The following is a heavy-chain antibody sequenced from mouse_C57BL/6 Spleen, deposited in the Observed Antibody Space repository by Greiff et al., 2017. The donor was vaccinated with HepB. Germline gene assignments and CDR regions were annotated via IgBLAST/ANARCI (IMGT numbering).Heavy chain of an antibody. J-gene: IGHJ1*03. Sequence: QQSGAELVRPGASVTLSCKASGYTFTDYEMHWVKQTPVHGLEWIGAIDPETGGTAYNQKFKGKAILTADKSSSTAYMELRSLTSEDSAVYYCTRSSYYDYEYWYFDVWGTGTTVTVSS. D-gene: IGHD2-4*01. V-gene: IGHV1-15*01. CDR3: TRSSYYDYEYWYFDV. CDR2: IDPETGGT. CDR1: GYTFTDYE.